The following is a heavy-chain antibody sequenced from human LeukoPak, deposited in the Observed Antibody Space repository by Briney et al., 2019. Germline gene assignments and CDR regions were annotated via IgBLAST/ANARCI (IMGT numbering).Heavy chain of an antibody. D-gene: IGHD6-19*01. CDR1: GFTFSSYA. V-gene: IGHV3-23*01. J-gene: IGHJ6*03. CDR3: ATTPSSGWAHYYYYMDV. Sequence: GGSLRLSCAASGFTFSSYAMSWVRQAPGKGLEWVSAISGSGGSTYYADSVKGRFTTSSDHSTNPLDLQLNSLRTEDTAVYYDATTPSSGWAHYYYYMDVWGKGTTVTVSS. CDR2: ISGSGGST.